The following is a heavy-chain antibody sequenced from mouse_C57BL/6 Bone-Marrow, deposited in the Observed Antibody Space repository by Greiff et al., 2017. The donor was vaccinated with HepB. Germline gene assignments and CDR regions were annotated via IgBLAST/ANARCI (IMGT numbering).Heavy chain of an antibody. Sequence: QVQLQQSDAELVKPGASVKISCKVSGYTFTDHTIHWMKQRPEQGLEWIGYIYPRDGSTKYNEKFKGKATLTADKSSSTAYMHLNILTSEDSTVYVCASITTVVAPIDYWGQGTTLTVSS. V-gene: IGHV1-78*01. J-gene: IGHJ2*01. CDR2: IYPRDGST. D-gene: IGHD1-1*01. CDR1: GYTFTDHT. CDR3: ASITTVVAPIDY.